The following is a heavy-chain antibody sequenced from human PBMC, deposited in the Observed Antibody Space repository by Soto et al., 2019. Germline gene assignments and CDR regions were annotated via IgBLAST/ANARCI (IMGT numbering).Heavy chain of an antibody. V-gene: IGHV3-13*01. CDR2: IGTAGDT. CDR1: GFTFSSYD. J-gene: IGHJ6*03. CDR3: ARGSYYYYMDV. Sequence: GGSLRLSCAASGFTFSSYDMHWVRQATGKGLEWVSAIGTAGDTYYPGSVKGRFTISRENAKNSLYLQMNSLRAGDTAVYYCARGSYYYYMDVWGKGTTVTVSS.